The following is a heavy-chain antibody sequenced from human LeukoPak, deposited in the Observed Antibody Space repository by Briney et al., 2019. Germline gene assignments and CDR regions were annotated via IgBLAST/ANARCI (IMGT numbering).Heavy chain of an antibody. J-gene: IGHJ4*02. CDR1: GGSISSYY. V-gene: IGHV4-4*07. CDR3: ARARDGYNLRSFDY. D-gene: IGHD5-24*01. CDR2: IYTSGST. Sequence: SETLSLTCTVSGGSISSYYWSWIRQPAGKGLEWIGRIYTSGSTNYNPSPKSRVTISVDTSKNQFSLKLSSVTAADTAVYYCARARDGYNLRSFDYWGQGTLVTVSS.